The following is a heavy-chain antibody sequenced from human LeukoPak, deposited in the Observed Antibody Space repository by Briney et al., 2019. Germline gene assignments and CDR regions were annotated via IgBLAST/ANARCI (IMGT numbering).Heavy chain of an antibody. CDR2: INHSGST. Sequence: SETLSLTCAVYGGSFSGYYWSWIRQPPGKGLEWIGEINHSGSTNYNPSLKSRVTISVDTSKNQFSLKLSSVTAADTAVYYCARAGRRYYYMDVWGKGTTVTVSS. CDR1: GGSFSGYY. D-gene: IGHD1-26*01. J-gene: IGHJ6*03. V-gene: IGHV4-34*01. CDR3: ARAGRRYYYMDV.